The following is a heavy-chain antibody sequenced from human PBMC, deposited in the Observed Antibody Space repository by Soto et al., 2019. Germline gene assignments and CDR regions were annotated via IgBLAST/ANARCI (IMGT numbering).Heavy chain of an antibody. CDR3: ARDTGYDHDAFDI. V-gene: IGHV1-46*01. CDR2: INPTGTMT. CDR1: GYTFITSYY. D-gene: IGHD5-12*01. Sequence: ASVKVSCKASGYTFITSYYTRWVRQAPGQGLEWMGIINPTGTMTKYSERFQGRLTMTRDTSTSTDYMELSTLTSEDTAVYFCARDTGYDHDAFDIWAKGQWSPSPQ. J-gene: IGHJ3*02.